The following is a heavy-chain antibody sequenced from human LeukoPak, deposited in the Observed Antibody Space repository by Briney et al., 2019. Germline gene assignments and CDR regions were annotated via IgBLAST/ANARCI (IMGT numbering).Heavy chain of an antibody. Sequence: GASVKVSCRASGYTFTSYAISWVRQAPGQGLEWMGWISAYSGSTNYAQKFQGRVTMTSSTSISTAYMELISLTSEDTAVYYCARAIRHMVRGVNTQYYFDYWGQGTLVTVSS. CDR3: ARAIRHMVRGVNTQYYFDY. V-gene: IGHV1-18*01. J-gene: IGHJ4*02. CDR2: ISAYSGST. D-gene: IGHD3-10*01. CDR1: GYTFTSYA.